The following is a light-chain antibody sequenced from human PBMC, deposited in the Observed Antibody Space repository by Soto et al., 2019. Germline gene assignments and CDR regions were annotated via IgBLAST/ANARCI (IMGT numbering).Light chain of an antibody. Sequence: QSVLTQPPSASGTPGQRVTISCSGGSSNIGSNYVNWYQQLPRTAPKLLIYSNNQRPSGVPDRFSGSKSGTSASLAINGLQSGDEADYYCAAWDDSLHAFYVFGTGTKVTVL. CDR1: SSNIGSNY. V-gene: IGLV1-44*01. J-gene: IGLJ1*01. CDR3: AAWDDSLHAFYV. CDR2: SNN.